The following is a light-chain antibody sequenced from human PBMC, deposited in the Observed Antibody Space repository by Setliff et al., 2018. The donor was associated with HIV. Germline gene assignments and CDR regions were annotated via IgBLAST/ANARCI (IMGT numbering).Light chain of an antibody. Sequence: ALTQPASVSGSPGQSITIPCTGTSSDVGGYNYVSWYQHHPGKAPKLMIYEVTNRPSGVSTRFSGSKSGNTASLTISGLQAEDDANYYCSSYTSTYTLYVFGTGTKVTVL. CDR3: SSYTSTYTLYV. J-gene: IGLJ1*01. CDR1: SSDVGGYNY. CDR2: EVT. V-gene: IGLV2-14*01.